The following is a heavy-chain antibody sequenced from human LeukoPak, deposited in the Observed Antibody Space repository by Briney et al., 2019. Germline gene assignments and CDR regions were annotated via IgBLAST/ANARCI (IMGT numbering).Heavy chain of an antibody. V-gene: IGHV4-34*01. Sequence: PSETLSLTCTVSGGSISSYYWSWIRQPPGKGLEWIGEINHSGSTNYNPSLKSRVTISVDTSKNQFSLKLSSVTAADTAVYYCARGRGTGYDILTGYYSGGNWFDPWGQGTLVTVSS. CDR3: ARGRGTGYDILTGYYSGGNWFDP. D-gene: IGHD3-9*01. CDR2: INHSGST. CDR1: GGSISSYY. J-gene: IGHJ5*02.